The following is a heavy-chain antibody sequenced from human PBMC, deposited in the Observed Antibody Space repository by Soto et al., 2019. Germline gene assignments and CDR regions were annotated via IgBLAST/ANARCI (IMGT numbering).Heavy chain of an antibody. V-gene: IGHV3-30*04. CDR2: VSFDGNRQ. J-gene: IGHJ4*02. CDR3: ARRHREVPALIGDYFDY. Sequence: QVQLVESGGGVVQPGKSLTLSCAASGFTFSSFAMHWVRQPPGKGLEWVAVVSFDGNRQYFSDSVKSRFTISIDNSKNTVSIHMTSLRDDDSALYYCARRHREVPALIGDYFDYWGQGTLVTVSS. CDR1: GFTFSSFA. D-gene: IGHD2-2*01.